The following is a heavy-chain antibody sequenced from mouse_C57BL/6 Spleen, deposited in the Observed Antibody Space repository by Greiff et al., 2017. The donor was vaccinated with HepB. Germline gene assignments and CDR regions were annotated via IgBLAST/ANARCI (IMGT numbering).Heavy chain of an antibody. CDR2: IDPSDSET. J-gene: IGHJ1*03. CDR1: GYTFTSYW. Sequence: QVQLQQPGAELVRPGSSVKLSCKASGYTFTSYWMHWVKQRPIQGLEWIGNIDPSDSETHYNQKFKDKATLTVDKSSSTAYMQLSSLTSEDSAVYYCARDYGSRGYFDVWGTGTTVTVSS. D-gene: IGHD1-1*01. CDR3: ARDYGSRGYFDV. V-gene: IGHV1-52*01.